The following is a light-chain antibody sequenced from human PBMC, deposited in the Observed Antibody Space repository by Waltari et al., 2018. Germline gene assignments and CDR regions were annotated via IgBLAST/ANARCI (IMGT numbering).Light chain of an antibody. V-gene: IGKV3-20*01. CDR2: DAS. J-gene: IGKJ4*01. Sequence: EIVLTQSPATLSLSPGETATLSCSASHYISSNYLAWYQQKPGQAPSLLIYDASNRATGIADRFSGSGSGTDFTLTISRLEPEDFAVFYCQQYGNSPVTFGGGTKVEIK. CDR1: HYISSNY. CDR3: QQYGNSPVT.